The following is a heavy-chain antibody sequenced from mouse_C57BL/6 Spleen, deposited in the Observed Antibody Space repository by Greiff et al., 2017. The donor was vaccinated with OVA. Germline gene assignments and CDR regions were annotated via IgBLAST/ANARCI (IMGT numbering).Heavy chain of an antibody. CDR3: ARGGVTTAEGYYDY. J-gene: IGHJ2*01. Sequence: VQLQQSGAELAKPGASVKLSCKASGYTFTSYWMHWVKQRPGQGLEWIGYINPSSGYTKYNQKFKDKATLTADKSSSTASMQLRSLTYEASAVYDCARGGVTTAEGYYDYWGQGTTLTVAT. D-gene: IGHD1-2*01. CDR1: GYTFTSYW. V-gene: IGHV1-7*01. CDR2: INPSSGYT.